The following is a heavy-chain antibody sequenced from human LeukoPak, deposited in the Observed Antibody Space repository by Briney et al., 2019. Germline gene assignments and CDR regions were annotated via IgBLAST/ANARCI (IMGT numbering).Heavy chain of an antibody. CDR1: GYSSSSYW. V-gene: IGHV5-51*01. Sequence: GESLKISCKGSGYSSSSYWIGWVRQMPGKGLEWMGIIYPGDSDTRYSPSFQGQVTISADKSIRTAYLQWSSLKASDTAMYYCARHGGSGTYFSDYWGQGTLVTVSS. J-gene: IGHJ4*02. CDR3: ARHGGSGTYFSDY. CDR2: IYPGDSDT. D-gene: IGHD3-10*01.